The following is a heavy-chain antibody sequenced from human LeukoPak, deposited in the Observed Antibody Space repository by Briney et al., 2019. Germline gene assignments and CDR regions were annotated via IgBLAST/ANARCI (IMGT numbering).Heavy chain of an antibody. D-gene: IGHD6-19*01. V-gene: IGHV4-34*01. Sequence: SETLSLTCAVYGGSFSGYYWSWIRQPPGKGLEWIGGINHSGSTNYNPSLKSRVTISVDTSKNQFSLKLSSVTAADTAVYYCVVRKGIAVAGTNFDYWGQGTLVTVSS. CDR2: INHSGST. CDR3: VVRKGIAVAGTNFDY. J-gene: IGHJ4*02. CDR1: GGSFSGYY.